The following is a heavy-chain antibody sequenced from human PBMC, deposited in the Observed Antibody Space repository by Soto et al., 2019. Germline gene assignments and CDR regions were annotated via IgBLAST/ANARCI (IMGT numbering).Heavy chain of an antibody. CDR2: IIPIAAIA. Sequence: QVQLVQSGAEVKKPGSSVKVSCKASGGTFSRYTINWVRQAPGQGLEWMGRIIPIAAIANYTQKFQGRVTITVDKSSTTAYMELSSLRSDDTAVYYCERGSTIVRGAPSWFDPWGQGTLVTVSS. D-gene: IGHD3-10*01. J-gene: IGHJ5*02. CDR1: GGTFSRYT. V-gene: IGHV1-69*02. CDR3: ERGSTIVRGAPSWFDP.